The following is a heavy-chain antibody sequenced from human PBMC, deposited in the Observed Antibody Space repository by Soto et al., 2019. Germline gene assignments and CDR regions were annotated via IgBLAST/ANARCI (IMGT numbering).Heavy chain of an antibody. D-gene: IGHD2-2*01. V-gene: IGHV3-74*01. CDR3: ARINEYDDY. J-gene: IGHJ4*02. Sequence: QPGGSLRLSCAASGFTFSSYWMHWVRQAPGKGLVWVSHINNDGTYTRYADSVKGRFTISRDNARNTLYLQMNNLRPEDTAMYYCARINEYDDYWGQGTLVTVSS. CDR2: INNDGTYT. CDR1: GFTFSSYW.